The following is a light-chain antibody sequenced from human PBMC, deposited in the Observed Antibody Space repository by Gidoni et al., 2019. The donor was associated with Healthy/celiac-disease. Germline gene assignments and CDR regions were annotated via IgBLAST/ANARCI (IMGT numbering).Light chain of an antibody. V-gene: IGKV3-11*01. Sequence: EIVLTQSPATLSLSPGERATRSCRASQSVNSYLAWYQQKPGQAPRLLIYDASNRATGIPARFSGSGSGTDFTLTISSLEPEDFAVYYCQQRSNWPPWTFGQXTKVEIK. CDR1: QSVNSY. CDR3: QQRSNWPPWT. CDR2: DAS. J-gene: IGKJ1*01.